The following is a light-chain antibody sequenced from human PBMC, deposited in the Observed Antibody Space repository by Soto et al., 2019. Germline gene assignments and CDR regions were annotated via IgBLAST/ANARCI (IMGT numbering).Light chain of an antibody. Sequence: EIVLTQSPATLSLSPGDRATLSCGASQSVSSSYLAWYQQKPGLATRLLIYAASSRATGIPARFSGSGSGTDFTLTISRLEPEDFAVYYCQQYGSSPYTFGQGTKLEIK. CDR2: AAS. CDR3: QQYGSSPYT. V-gene: IGKV3D-20*01. CDR1: QSVSSSY. J-gene: IGKJ2*01.